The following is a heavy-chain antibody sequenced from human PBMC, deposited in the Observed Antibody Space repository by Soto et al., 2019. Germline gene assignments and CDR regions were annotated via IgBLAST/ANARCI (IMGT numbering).Heavy chain of an antibody. J-gene: IGHJ6*02. D-gene: IGHD3-10*01. CDR2: IYYSGST. V-gene: IGHV4-39*01. Sequence: QLQLQGSGPGMVKPSETLSLTCTVSDDSISSSYYWGWIRQPPGKGLEWIGSIYYSGSTYYNPSLKSRVTISVDMSKNQFSLNLTSVSAADTAVYYCARQRSGSWYYAMDVWGQGTTVTVSS. CDR3: ARQRSGSWYYAMDV. CDR1: DDSISSSYY.